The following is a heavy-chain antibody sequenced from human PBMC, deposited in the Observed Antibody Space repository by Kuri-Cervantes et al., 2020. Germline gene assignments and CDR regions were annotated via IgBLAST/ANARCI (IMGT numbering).Heavy chain of an antibody. Sequence: ASVKVSCKASGYTFTSYGISWVRQAPGQGLEWMGWISAYNGNTNYAQKFQERVTITRDMSTSTAYMELSSLRSEDTAVYYCAADPPTRVGATPHDAFDIWGQGTMVTVSS. CDR1: GYTFTSYG. CDR2: ISAYNGNT. V-gene: IGHV1-18*01. CDR3: AADPPTRVGATPHDAFDI. J-gene: IGHJ3*02. D-gene: IGHD1-26*01.